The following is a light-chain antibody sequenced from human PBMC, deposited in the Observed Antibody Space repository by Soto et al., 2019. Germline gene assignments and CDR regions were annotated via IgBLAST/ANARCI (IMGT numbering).Light chain of an antibody. V-gene: IGKV1-12*01. CDR3: QQANSFPFP. CDR2: AAS. Sequence: DIQMTQSPSSVSASVGDRVTITCRASQAISRSLAWYQQKPGEAPKLLIYAASILQSGVPPRFRCSGSWKGFTPPLHRPQPEDFGRYLCQQANSFPFPFGPGTKV. CDR1: QAISRS. J-gene: IGKJ3*01.